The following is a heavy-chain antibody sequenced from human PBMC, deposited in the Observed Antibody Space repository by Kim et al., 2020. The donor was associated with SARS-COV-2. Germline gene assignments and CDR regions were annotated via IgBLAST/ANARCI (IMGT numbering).Heavy chain of an antibody. Sequence: SETLSLTCTVSGGSITSDYWSWIRQPPGNGLEWIGYMYYGGSTSYNPSLKSRPTISVDTSKNQFSLKLSSVTAADTALYYCARLPFAWDGNAFDIWGQGT. V-gene: IGHV4-59*08. D-gene: IGHD1-26*01. CDR1: GGSITSDY. CDR2: MYYGGST. CDR3: ARLPFAWDGNAFDI. J-gene: IGHJ3*02.